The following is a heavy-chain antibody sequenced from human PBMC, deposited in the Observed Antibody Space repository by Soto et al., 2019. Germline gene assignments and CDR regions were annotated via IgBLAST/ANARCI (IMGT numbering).Heavy chain of an antibody. D-gene: IGHD1-26*01. Sequence: SETLSLTCAVYGGSFSSYYWSWIRQPPGKGLEWIGYIYYSGSTNYNPSLKSRVTISVDTSKNQFSLKLSSVTAADTAVYYCARGLSSGSYYYFDYWGQGTLVTVSS. CDR1: GGSFSSYY. CDR3: ARGLSSGSYYYFDY. V-gene: IGHV4-59*08. J-gene: IGHJ4*02. CDR2: IYYSGST.